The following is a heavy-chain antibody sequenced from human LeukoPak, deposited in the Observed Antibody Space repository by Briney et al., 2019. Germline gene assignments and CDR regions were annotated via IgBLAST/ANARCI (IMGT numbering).Heavy chain of an antibody. CDR3: ARDRHPYIYFDY. CDR2: IYTSGST. CDR1: GGSISSYY. J-gene: IGHJ4*02. V-gene: IGHV4-4*07. Sequence: HPSETLSLTCTVSGGSISSYYWSWIRQPAGKGLEWIGRIYTSGSTNYNPSLKGRVTMSVDTSKNQFSLKLSSVTAADTAVYYCARDRHPYIYFDYWGQGTLVTVSS. D-gene: IGHD2-2*02.